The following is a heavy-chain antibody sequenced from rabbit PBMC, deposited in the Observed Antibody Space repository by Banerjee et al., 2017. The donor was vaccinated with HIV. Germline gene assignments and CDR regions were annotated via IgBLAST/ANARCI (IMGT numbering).Heavy chain of an antibody. J-gene: IGHJ4*01. D-gene: IGHD2-1*01. V-gene: IGHV1S45*01. CDR1: GFDLSSNA. Sequence: QEQLKETGGGLVQPGGSLTLSCKASGFDLSSNAMSWVRQAPGKGLEWIACIYAGSSGTTYYASWAKGRFTISKTSSTTVTLQMTSLTAADTATYFCARDPTYDDYGDFRLWSPGT. CDR3: ARDPTYDDYGDFRL. CDR2: IYAGSSGTT.